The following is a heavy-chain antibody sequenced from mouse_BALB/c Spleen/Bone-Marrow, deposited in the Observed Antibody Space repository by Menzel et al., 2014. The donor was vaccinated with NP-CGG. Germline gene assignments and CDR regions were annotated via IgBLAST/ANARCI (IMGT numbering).Heavy chain of an antibody. J-gene: IGHJ2*01. D-gene: IGHD6-1*01. CDR1: GYTFTSYV. V-gene: IGHV1-14*01. CDR3: ARRGRIAEALGH. Sequence: EVKVVESGPEQVKPGASVKMSCKASGYTFTSYVMHWVKQKPGQGLEWIGYINPYNDGTKYNEKFKGKATLTSDKSSSTAYMELSSLTSEDSAVYYCARRGRIAEALGHWGQGTTLTVSS. CDR2: INPYNDGT.